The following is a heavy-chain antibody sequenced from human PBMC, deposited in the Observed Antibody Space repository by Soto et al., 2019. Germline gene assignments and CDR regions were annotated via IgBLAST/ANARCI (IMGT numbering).Heavy chain of an antibody. CDR3: ARLSTGSSSWYGEK. V-gene: IGHV4-39*01. J-gene: IGHJ4*02. D-gene: IGHD6-13*01. Sequence: PSETLSLTCTVSGGSISSSSYYWGWIRQPPGKGLEWIGSIYYSGSTYYNPSLKSRVTISVDTSKNQFSLKLSSVTAADTAVYYCARLSTGSSSWYGEKWGQGTLVTVSS. CDR2: IYYSGST. CDR1: GGSISSSSYY.